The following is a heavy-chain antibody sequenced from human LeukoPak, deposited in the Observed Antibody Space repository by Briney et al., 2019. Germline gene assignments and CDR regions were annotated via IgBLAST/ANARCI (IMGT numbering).Heavy chain of an antibody. Sequence: PGGALRLSCAASGFIFSTYWMHWVRQAPGRGLGWVSRMNSDGSSISYADSVKGRFTISRENAKNTLYLQMNNLRPEDTAVYYCVPQEDCSRTTCQFDYWGQGTLVTVSS. J-gene: IGHJ4*02. V-gene: IGHV3-74*01. D-gene: IGHD2-2*01. CDR2: MNSDGSSI. CDR1: GFIFSTYW. CDR3: VPQEDCSRTTCQFDY.